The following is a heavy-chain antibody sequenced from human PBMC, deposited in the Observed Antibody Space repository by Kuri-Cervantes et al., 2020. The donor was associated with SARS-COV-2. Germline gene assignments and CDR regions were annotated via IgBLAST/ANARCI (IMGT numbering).Heavy chain of an antibody. Sequence: ASVKVSCKASGYTFTSYYMHWVRQAPGQGLEWMGIINPSGGSTSYAQKLQGRVTMTTDTSTSTAYMELRSLRSDDTAVYYCARVPYYDFWSGYPWFDPWGQGTLVTVSS. D-gene: IGHD3-3*01. V-gene: IGHV1-46*01. CDR3: ARVPYYDFWSGYPWFDP. CDR2: INPSGGST. J-gene: IGHJ5*02. CDR1: GYTFTSYY.